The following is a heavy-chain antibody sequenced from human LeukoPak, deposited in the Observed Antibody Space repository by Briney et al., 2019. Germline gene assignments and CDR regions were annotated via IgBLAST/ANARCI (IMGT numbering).Heavy chain of an antibody. V-gene: IGHV1-18*01. CDR3: ARWVRMTTWFDP. CDR1: GYNFISYG. J-gene: IGHJ5*02. CDR2: ISTYNGNT. Sequence: ASVKVSCKASGYNFISYGITWVRQAPGQGLGWMGWISTYNGNTNYAQKFQGRVTMTTDTSTSTAYMELRSLRSDDTALYYCARWVRMTTWFDPWGQGTLVTASS. D-gene: IGHD4-17*01.